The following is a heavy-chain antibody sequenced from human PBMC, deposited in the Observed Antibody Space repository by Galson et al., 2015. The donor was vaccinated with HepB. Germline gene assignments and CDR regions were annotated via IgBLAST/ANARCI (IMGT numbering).Heavy chain of an antibody. CDR2: IYPGDSDT. V-gene: IGHV5-51*01. CDR3: ARRGWGSSFWYFDL. CDR1: GYIFTNYW. D-gene: IGHD7-27*01. J-gene: IGHJ2*01. Sequence: QSGAEVKEPGESLKISCKASGYIFTNYWIGWVRHMPGKGLEWMRRIYPGDSDTTYSPSFQGQVTISADKSIGTAYMQWNSLKASDTAIYYCARRGWGSSFWYFDLWGHGTLVTVSS.